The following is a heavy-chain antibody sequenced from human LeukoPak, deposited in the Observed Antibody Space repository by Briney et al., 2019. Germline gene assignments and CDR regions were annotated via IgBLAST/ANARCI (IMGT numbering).Heavy chain of an antibody. CDR3: ARGGGDGYKGSPIDY. D-gene: IGHD5-24*01. CDR2: INPSGGST. CDR1: GYTFTSYY. J-gene: IGHJ4*02. Sequence: ASVKVSCKASGYTFTSYYMHWVRQAPGQGLEWMGTINPSGGSTSYAQKFQGRVTMTRDTSTSTVYMELSSLRSEDTAVYYCARGGGDGYKGSPIDYWDQGTLVTVSS. V-gene: IGHV1-46*01.